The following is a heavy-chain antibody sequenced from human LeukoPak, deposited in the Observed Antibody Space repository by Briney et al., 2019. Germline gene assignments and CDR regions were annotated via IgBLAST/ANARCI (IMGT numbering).Heavy chain of an antibody. CDR1: GYTFTDYY. CDR2: ISAYNGNT. J-gene: IGHJ4*02. CDR3: ARPIVVVPAALGFDY. D-gene: IGHD2-2*01. V-gene: IGHV1-18*04. Sequence: ASVKVCCKASGYTFTDYYIHWVRQAPGQGLEWMGWISAYNGNTHYAQKLQGRVTMTTDTSTSTAYMELRSLRSDDTAVYYCARPIVVVPAALGFDYWGQGTLVTVSS.